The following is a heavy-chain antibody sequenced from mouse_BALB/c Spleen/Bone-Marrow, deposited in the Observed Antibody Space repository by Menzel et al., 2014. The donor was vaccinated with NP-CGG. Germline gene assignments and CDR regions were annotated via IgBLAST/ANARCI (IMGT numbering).Heavy chain of an antibody. Sequence: VQLQQSGPGLVQSSQSLSITCTVSGLSLTSYGVHWVRLSPGKGLEWLGVMWNIGTTDYNAAFISRLSITKDNSKSQVFFKMNSLKADDTAIYYCASEFAYWGQGTLVTVSA. V-gene: IGHV2-4-1*01. CDR3: ASEFAY. J-gene: IGHJ3*01. CDR2: MWNIGTT. CDR1: GLSLTSYG.